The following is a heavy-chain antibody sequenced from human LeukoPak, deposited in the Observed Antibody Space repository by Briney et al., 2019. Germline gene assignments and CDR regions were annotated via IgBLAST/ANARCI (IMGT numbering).Heavy chain of an antibody. D-gene: IGHD6-6*01. J-gene: IGHJ6*03. V-gene: IGHV3-20*04. CDR1: GFTLDDYG. CDR3: ARYRGSSGYHYMDV. CDR2: INWNGGST. Sequence: PGGSLTLSCAASGFTLDDYGMSWVRQAPGKGLEWVSGINWNGGSTDYVDSVKGRFTISRDNAKNSLYLQMNSLRVEDTALYYCARYRGSSGYHYMDVWGKGTTVTVSS.